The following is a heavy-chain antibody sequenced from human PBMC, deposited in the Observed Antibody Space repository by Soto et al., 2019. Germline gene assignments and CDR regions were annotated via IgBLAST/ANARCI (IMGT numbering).Heavy chain of an antibody. J-gene: IGHJ4*02. CDR1: GFTFSSYS. CDR2: ISSSSSYI. D-gene: IGHD3-10*01. V-gene: IGHV3-21*01. Sequence: EVQLVESGGGLVKPGGSLRLSCAASGFTFSSYSMNWVRQAPGKGLEWVSSISSSSSYIYYADSMRGRFTMSRDNAKNSLYLQMNSLRVEDTAVYYCARNSAGNYGIEYWGQGTLVTVSS. CDR3: ARNSAGNYGIEY.